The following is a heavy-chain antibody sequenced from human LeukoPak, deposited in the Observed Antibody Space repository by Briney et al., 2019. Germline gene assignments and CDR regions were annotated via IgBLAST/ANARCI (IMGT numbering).Heavy chain of an antibody. CDR1: GFTLSSYA. CDR2: ISYDGSNK. V-gene: IGHV3-30*18. Sequence: PGGSLRLSCAASGFTLSSYAMSWVRQAPGKGLEWVAVISYDGSNKYYADSVKGRFTISRDNSKNTLYLQMNSLRAEDTAVYYCAKVSSSGAFDYWGQGTLVTVSS. D-gene: IGHD3-22*01. CDR3: AKVSSSGAFDY. J-gene: IGHJ4*02.